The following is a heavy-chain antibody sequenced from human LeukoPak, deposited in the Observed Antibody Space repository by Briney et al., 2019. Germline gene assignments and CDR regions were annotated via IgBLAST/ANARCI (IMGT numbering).Heavy chain of an antibody. CDR2: ISWNSGSI. J-gene: IGHJ3*02. CDR1: GFTFDDYA. D-gene: IGHD3-9*01. CDR3: AKDILRYFDWLSPDAFDI. V-gene: IGHV3-9*01. Sequence: GGSLRLSCAASGFTFDDYAMHWVRQAPGKGLEWVSGISWNSGSIGYADSVKGRFTISRDNAKNSLYLQMNSLRAEDTALYYCAKDILRYFDWLSPDAFDIWGQGTVVTVSS.